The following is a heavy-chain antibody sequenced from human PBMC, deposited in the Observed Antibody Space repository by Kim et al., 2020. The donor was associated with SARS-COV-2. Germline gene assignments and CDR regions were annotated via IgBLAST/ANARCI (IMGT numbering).Heavy chain of an antibody. CDR2: ISGDGGIT. J-gene: IGHJ4*02. Sequence: GGSLRLSCAASGFTFSTYAMTWVRQAPGKGLEWVSAISGDGGITHYADSVKGRFTISRDNSKNTLYLQITSLRAEDTAIYYCAKPSVPNMVRGQGADYWGQGTLVTVAS. CDR3: AKPSVPNMVRGQGADY. D-gene: IGHD3-10*01. V-gene: IGHV3-23*01. CDR1: GFTFSTYA.